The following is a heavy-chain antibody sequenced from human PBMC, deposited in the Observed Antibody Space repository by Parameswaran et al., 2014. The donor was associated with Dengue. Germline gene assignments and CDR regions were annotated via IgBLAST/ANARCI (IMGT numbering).Heavy chain of an antibody. CDR3: ARGGGSIGNDVGY. D-gene: IGHD1-1*01. Sequence: WVRQAPGQGLEWMGRINPNSGGTNYAQKFQGRVTMTRDTSISTAYMELSRLRSDDTAVYYCARGGGSIGNDVGYWGQGTLVTVSS. V-gene: IGHV1-2*06. CDR2: INPNSGGT. J-gene: IGHJ4*02.